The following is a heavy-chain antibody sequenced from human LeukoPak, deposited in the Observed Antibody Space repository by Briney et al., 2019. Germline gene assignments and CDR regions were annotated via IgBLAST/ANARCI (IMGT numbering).Heavy chain of an antibody. Sequence: SETLSLTCAVSGGSISSGGYFWSWIRQPPGKGLEWIGYINHSGSTNYNPSLKSRVTISVDTSKNQFSLKLSSVTAADTAVYYCARPFEWWGQGTLVTVSS. CDR2: INHSGST. V-gene: IGHV4-30-2*01. CDR1: GGSISSGGYF. J-gene: IGHJ4*02. CDR3: ARPFEW. D-gene: IGHD2-8*01.